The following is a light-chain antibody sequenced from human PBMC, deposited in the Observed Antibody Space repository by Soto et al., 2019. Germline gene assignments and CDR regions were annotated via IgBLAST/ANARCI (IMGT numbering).Light chain of an antibody. CDR2: AAS. CDR3: QQYNDWPRT. J-gene: IGKJ1*01. V-gene: IGKV1-39*01. CDR1: QSIRSN. Sequence: IQVTQPPSSLSGSVGDRVTIAFLASQSIRSNLKWYQQTPGKAPKLLIYAASSLPTGVPSRFSGSGSGTDFTLTISSLESEDFAVYYCQQYNDWPRTFGQGTKVDI.